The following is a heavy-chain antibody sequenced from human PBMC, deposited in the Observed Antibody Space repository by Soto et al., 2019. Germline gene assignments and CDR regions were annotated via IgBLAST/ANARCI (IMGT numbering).Heavy chain of an antibody. V-gene: IGHV3-23*01. CDR3: AKDLTAVAGTEFLDYYDTSAGGYFDY. D-gene: IGHD6-19*01. Sequence: PGGSLRLSCAASGFTFSSYAMSWVRQAPGKGLEWVSAISGSGGSTYYADSVKGRFTISRDNSKNTLYLQMNSLRAEDTAVYYCAKDLTAVAGTEFLDYYDTSAGGYFDYWGQGTLVTVSS. CDR2: ISGSGGST. J-gene: IGHJ4*02. CDR1: GFTFSSYA.